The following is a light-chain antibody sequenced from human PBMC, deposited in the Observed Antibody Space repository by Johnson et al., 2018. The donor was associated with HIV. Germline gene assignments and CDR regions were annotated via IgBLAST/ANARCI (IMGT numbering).Light chain of an antibody. CDR3: GSWDSSLSALYV. Sequence: QSVLTQPPSVSAAPGQKVTISCSGSSSNIGNNYVTWYQQFPGTAPKLLMYENSRRPSGTPDRFSGSKSGTSATLGITGLQPGDEADYYCGSWDSSLSALYVFGTGTKVAVL. CDR2: ENS. J-gene: IGLJ1*01. V-gene: IGLV1-51*02. CDR1: SSNIGNNY.